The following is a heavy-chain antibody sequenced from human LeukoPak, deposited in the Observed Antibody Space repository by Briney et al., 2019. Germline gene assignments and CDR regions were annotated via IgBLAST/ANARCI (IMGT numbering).Heavy chain of an antibody. CDR2: ISSSGSTI. J-gene: IGHJ4*02. CDR1: RFTFSSYE. Sequence: GGSLRLSCAASRFTFSSYEMNWVRQAPGKGLEWVSYISSSGSTIYYADSVKGRFTISRDNAKNSLYLQMNSLRAEDTAVYYCARVVITNFDYWGQGTLVTVSS. CDR3: ARVVITNFDY. D-gene: IGHD3-16*01. V-gene: IGHV3-48*03.